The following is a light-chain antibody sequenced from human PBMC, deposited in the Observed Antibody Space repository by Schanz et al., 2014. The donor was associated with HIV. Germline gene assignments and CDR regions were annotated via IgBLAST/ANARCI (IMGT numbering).Light chain of an antibody. V-gene: IGLV1-40*01. J-gene: IGLJ2*01. Sequence: QSVLAQPLSVSGAPGQRVTISCTGSTSNIGTGYDVHWYQVLPGTAPKLLIFGYSNRPSGVPDRFSGSKSDSSASLTITGLQSEDEADYFCAAWDDSLSGVLFGGGTKLTVL. CDR2: GYS. CDR3: AAWDDSLSGVL. CDR1: TSNIGTGYD.